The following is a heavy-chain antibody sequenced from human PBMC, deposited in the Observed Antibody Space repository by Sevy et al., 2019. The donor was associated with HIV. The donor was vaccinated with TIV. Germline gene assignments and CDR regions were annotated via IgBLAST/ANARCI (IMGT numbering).Heavy chain of an antibody. CDR3: ARDVDCSSTSCYAGGYYYYGMDV. V-gene: IGHV3-21*01. J-gene: IGHJ6*02. Sequence: GGSLRLSCAASGFTFSSYSMNWVRQAPGKGLEWVSSISSSSSYIYYADSVKGRFTISRDNAKNELYLQMNSLRAEDTAVYYCARDVDCSSTSCYAGGYYYYGMDVWGQGTTVTVSS. D-gene: IGHD2-2*01. CDR2: ISSSSSYI. CDR1: GFTFSSYS.